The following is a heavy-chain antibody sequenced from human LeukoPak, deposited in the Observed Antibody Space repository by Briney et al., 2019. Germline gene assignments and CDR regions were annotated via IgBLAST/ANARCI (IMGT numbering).Heavy chain of an antibody. D-gene: IGHD2-8*02. CDR2: IKSKTDGGTT. CDR1: GFTFSNAW. CDR3: TTKTASGTGGTFYYYYGMDV. V-gene: IGHV3-15*01. J-gene: IGHJ6*02. Sequence: GGSLRLSCVASGFTFSNAWMSWVGQAPGKGLEWVGRIKSKTDGGTTDYAAPVKGRFTISRDDSKNTLYLQMNTLRAEDTAVYFCTTKTASGTGGTFYYYYGMDVWGQGTTVTVSS.